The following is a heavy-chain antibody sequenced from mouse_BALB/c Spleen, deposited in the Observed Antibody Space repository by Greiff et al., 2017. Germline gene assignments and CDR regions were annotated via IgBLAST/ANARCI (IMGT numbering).Heavy chain of an antibody. J-gene: IGHJ3*01. CDR3: ARYPDGLFAY. V-gene: IGHV5-6-5*01. CDR2: ISSGGST. CDR1: GFTFSSYA. D-gene: IGHD2-3*01. Sequence: EVQLVESGGGLVKPGGSLKLSCAASGFTFSSYAMSWVRQTPEKRLEWVASISSGGSTYYPDSVKGRFTISRDNARNILYLQMSSLRSEDTAMYYCARYPDGLFAYWGQGTLVTVSA.